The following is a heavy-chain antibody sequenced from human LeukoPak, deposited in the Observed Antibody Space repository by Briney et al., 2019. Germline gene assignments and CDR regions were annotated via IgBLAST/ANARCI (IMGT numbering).Heavy chain of an antibody. Sequence: SETLSLTCTVSGGSISSYYWSWIRQPAGKGLEWIGRIYTSGSTNYNPSLKSRVTMSVDTSKNQFSLKLSSVTAADTAVYYCARGDTYYDFWSGYYYYMDVWGKGTTVTVSS. V-gene: IGHV4-4*07. J-gene: IGHJ6*03. D-gene: IGHD3-3*01. CDR1: GGSISSYY. CDR2: IYTSGST. CDR3: ARGDTYYDFWSGYYYYMDV.